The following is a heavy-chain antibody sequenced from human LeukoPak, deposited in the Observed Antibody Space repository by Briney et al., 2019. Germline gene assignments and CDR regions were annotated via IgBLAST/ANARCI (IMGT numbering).Heavy chain of an antibody. CDR2: ISSSSSYI. J-gene: IGHJ3*02. CDR3: AAKGAAFDI. V-gene: IGHV3-21*01. CDR1: GFTFSSYS. Sequence: KSGGSLRLSCAASGFTFSSYSMNWVRQAPGKGLEWVSSISSSSSYIYYADSVKGRSTISRDNAKNSLYLQMNSLRAEDTAVYYCAAKGAAFDIWGQGTMVTVSS. D-gene: IGHD3-16*01.